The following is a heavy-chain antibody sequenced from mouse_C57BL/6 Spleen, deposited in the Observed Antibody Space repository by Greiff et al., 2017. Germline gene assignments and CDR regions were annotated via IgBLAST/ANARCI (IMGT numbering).Heavy chain of an antibody. D-gene: IGHD2-3*01. CDR1: GFTFSSYG. J-gene: IGHJ3*01. Sequence: EVKVVESGGDLVKPGGSLKLSCAASGFTFSSYGMSWVRQTPDKRLEWVATISSGGSYTYYPDSVKGRFTISRDNAKNTLYLQMSSLKSEDTAMYYCASPYDGYYSFAYWGQGTLVTVSA. V-gene: IGHV5-6*01. CDR3: ASPYDGYYSFAY. CDR2: ISSGGSYT.